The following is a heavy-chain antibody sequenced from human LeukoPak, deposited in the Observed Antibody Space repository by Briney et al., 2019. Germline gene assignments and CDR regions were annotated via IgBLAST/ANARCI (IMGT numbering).Heavy chain of an antibody. CDR2: ILYDGTNK. Sequence: PGGSLRLSCAASGFTFSSFGMHWVRQAPGQGLEWVAFILYDGTNKYYADSVKGRFTISRDNSKNTLSLQMNSLRVEDTALYYCAKPHFDDWGQGTLVTVSS. J-gene: IGHJ4*02. V-gene: IGHV3-30*02. CDR1: GFTFSSFG. CDR3: AKPHFDD.